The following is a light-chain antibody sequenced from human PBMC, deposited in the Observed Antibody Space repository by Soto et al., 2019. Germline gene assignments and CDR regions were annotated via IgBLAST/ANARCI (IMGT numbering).Light chain of an antibody. V-gene: IGKV3-15*01. J-gene: IGKJ5*01. Sequence: EIVMTQSPATLSVSPGERATLSCRASQSVSSNLAWYQQKPGQAPRLLIYGASTRATGIPARFSGSRSGTEFTLTIRSLQSEDFAVYYCQQYNNWHPITFGQGTRLEIK. CDR1: QSVSSN. CDR3: QQYNNWHPIT. CDR2: GAS.